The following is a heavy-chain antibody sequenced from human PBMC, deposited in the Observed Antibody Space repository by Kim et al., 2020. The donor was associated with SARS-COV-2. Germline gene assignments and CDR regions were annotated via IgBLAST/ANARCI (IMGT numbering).Heavy chain of an antibody. CDR1: GGSFSGYY. CDR3: ARGRRLLDY. Sequence: SETLSLTCAVYGGSFSGYYWSWIRQPPGKGLEWIGEINHSGSTNYNPSLKSQVTISVDTSKNQFSLKLSSVTAADTAVYYCARGRRLLDYWGQGTLVTV. J-gene: IGHJ4*02. D-gene: IGHD4-17*01. V-gene: IGHV4-34*01. CDR2: INHSGST.